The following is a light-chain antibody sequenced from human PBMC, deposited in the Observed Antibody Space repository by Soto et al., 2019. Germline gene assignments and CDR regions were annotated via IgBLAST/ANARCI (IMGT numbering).Light chain of an antibody. V-gene: IGLV1-44*01. CDR3: SSWDDSLNGVV. CDR2: NIN. CDR1: SSNIGTTT. Sequence: QSALTQPPSASGAPGQRVTISCSGSSSNIGTTTVNWYQHVPGTAPKLLIYNINQRPSGVPDRFSGSRSGTSASLAIGGLQSEDEADYYCSSWDDSLNGVVFGRGTKLTVL. J-gene: IGLJ2*01.